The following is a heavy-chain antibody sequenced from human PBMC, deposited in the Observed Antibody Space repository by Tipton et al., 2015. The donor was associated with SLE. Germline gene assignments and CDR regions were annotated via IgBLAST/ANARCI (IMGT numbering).Heavy chain of an antibody. CDR2: VYHGGTT. J-gene: IGHJ6*02. D-gene: IGHD3-16*01. Sequence: TLSLTCTVSGVSISCYYWSWFRQPPGKGLEWIGSVYHGGTTYYNPSLKSRVTISVDTSKNQFSLNLSSVTAADTAVYYCARVLPTLSPYDMGVWGQGTTVTVSS. CDR3: ARVLPTLSPYDMGV. V-gene: IGHV4-59*08. CDR1: GVSISCYY.